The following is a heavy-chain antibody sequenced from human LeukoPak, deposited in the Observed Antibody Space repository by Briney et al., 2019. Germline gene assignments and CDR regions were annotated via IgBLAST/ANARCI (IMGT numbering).Heavy chain of an antibody. CDR2: VYTSGST. CDR3: ARDVGGYNYGYPPDY. D-gene: IGHD5-18*01. V-gene: IGHV4-4*07. J-gene: IGHJ4*02. Sequence: PSETLSLTCTVSGGSISSYYWSWIRQPAGQGLEWIGRVYTSGSTSYNSSLKSRVTMSVDTSKNQFSLKLSSVTAADTAVYYCARDVGGYNYGYPPDYWGQGTLVSVSS. CDR1: GGSISSYY.